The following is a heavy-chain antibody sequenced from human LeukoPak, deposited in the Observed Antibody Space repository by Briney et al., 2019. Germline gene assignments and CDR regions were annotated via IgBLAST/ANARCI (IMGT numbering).Heavy chain of an antibody. CDR1: GGSFSGYY. CDR2: INYSGST. D-gene: IGHD3-3*01. J-gene: IGHJ6*03. V-gene: IGHV4-34*01. Sequence: SETLSLTCAVYGGSFSGYYWSWIRQPPGKGLEWIGEINYSGSTNYNPSLKSRVTISVDTSKNQFSLKLSSVTAADTAVYYCARHFAGGPRPSEWFLPNYYYYMDVWGKGTTVTVSS. CDR3: ARHFAGGPRPSEWFLPNYYYYMDV.